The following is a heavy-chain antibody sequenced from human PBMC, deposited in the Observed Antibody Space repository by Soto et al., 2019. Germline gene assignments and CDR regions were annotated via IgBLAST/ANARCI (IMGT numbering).Heavy chain of an antibody. CDR2: ISYTGTT. J-gene: IGHJ4*02. V-gene: IGHV4-30-4*01. Sequence: PSETLSRTWPVSGSSISDEYHWTWIRQSPAKGLEWIGYISYTGTTYYNPSLKSRVTISGDTSKNQFSLRMASVTAADTAVEYWAMQPTVTTTPRFFICWGQGSLVTVSS. D-gene: IGHD4-17*01. CDR3: AMQPTVTTTPRFFIC. CDR1: GSSISDEYH.